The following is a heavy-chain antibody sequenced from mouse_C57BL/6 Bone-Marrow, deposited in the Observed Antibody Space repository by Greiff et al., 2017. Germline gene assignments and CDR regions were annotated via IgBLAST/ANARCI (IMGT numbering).Heavy chain of an antibody. V-gene: IGHV1-50*01. J-gene: IGHJ2*01. CDR2: IDPSDSYT. Sequence: QVQLQQPGAELVKPGASVKLSCKASGYTFTSYRMQWVKQRPGQGLEWIGEIDPSDSYTNYNQKFKGKATLTVDTSSSTAYMQLSSLTSEDSAVYYCARELGELNFDYWGQGTTLTVSS. CDR3: ARELGELNFDY. CDR1: GYTFTSYR.